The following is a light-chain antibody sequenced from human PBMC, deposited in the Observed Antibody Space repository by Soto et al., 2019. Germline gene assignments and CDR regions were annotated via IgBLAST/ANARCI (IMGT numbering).Light chain of an antibody. CDR2: YAS. J-gene: IGKJ2*01. V-gene: IGKV3-15*01. Sequence: EMVMTQSPATLSVSPGERATLSCRASQNLSRNLAWYQQQPGQAPRLLIFYASTRATGIPARFSGSGSGTAFTLTISSLQSEDFAVYYCQQYDKWPHPFGQGTKLEIK. CDR3: QQYDKWPHP. CDR1: QNLSRN.